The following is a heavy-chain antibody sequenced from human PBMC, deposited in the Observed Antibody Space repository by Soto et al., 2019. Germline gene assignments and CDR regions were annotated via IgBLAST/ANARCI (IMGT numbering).Heavy chain of an antibody. Sequence: QVQLVESGGGVVQPGRSLRLSCAASGFTFSSYAMHWVRQAPGKGLEWVAVISYDGSNKYYADSVKGRFTISRDNSKNTLYLQMNSLRAEDTAVYYCARGESRYNWNVNPQPGMDVWGQGTTFTVSS. CDR2: ISYDGSNK. D-gene: IGHD1-1*01. J-gene: IGHJ6*02. CDR1: GFTFSSYA. V-gene: IGHV3-30-3*01. CDR3: ARGESRYNWNVNPQPGMDV.